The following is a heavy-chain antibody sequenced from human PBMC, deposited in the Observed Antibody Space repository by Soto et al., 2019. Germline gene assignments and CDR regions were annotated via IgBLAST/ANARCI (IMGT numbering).Heavy chain of an antibody. CDR3: ARESRYCSGGGCYLLPGLVY. V-gene: IGHV1-69*12. CDR1: GGTLSSYA. Sequence: QVQLVQSGAEVKKPGSSVKVSCKASGGTLSSYAISWVRQAPGQGLEWMGGIIPIFGTANYAQKFQGRVTITADESTSTAYMELSSLRSEDTAVYYCARESRYCSGGGCYLLPGLVYWGQGTLVTVSS. D-gene: IGHD2-15*01. CDR2: IIPIFGTA. J-gene: IGHJ4*02.